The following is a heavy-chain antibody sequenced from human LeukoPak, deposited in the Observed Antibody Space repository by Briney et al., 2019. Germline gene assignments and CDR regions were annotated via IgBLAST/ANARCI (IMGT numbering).Heavy chain of an antibody. J-gene: IGHJ6*03. CDR3: AIAISNCSSTSCYRYYYYYYMDV. V-gene: IGHV1-2*02. CDR1: GYTFTGYY. Sequence: ASVKVSCKASGYTFTGYYMHWVRQAPGQGLEWMGWINPNSGGTNYAQKFQGRVTMTRDTYISTAYMELSRLRSDDTAVYYCAIAISNCSSTSCYRYYYYYYMDVWGKGTTVTVSS. CDR2: INPNSGGT. D-gene: IGHD2-2*01.